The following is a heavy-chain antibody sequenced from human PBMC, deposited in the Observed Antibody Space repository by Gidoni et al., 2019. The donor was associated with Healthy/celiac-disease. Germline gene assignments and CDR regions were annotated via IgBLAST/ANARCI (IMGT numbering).Heavy chain of an antibody. Sequence: GLEWIGEINHSGSTNYNPSLKSRVTISVDTSKNQFSLKLSSVTAADTAVYYCARGRKRYDFWSGYSNGATSGGALDYWGQGTLVTVSS. CDR3: ARGRKRYDFWSGYSNGATSGGALDY. V-gene: IGHV4-34*01. CDR2: INHSGST. J-gene: IGHJ4*02. D-gene: IGHD3-3*01.